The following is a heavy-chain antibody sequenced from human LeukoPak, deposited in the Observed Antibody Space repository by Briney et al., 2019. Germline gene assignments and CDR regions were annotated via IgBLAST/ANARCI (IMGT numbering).Heavy chain of an antibody. CDR2: IYYSGST. CDR1: GASISSHC. J-gene: IGHJ4*02. D-gene: IGHD3-22*01. V-gene: IGHV4-59*11. CDR3: ARTGYDSSGYRDY. Sequence: SETLSLTCTVSGASISSHCWSWIRQPPGKGLEWIGYIYYSGSTNYNPSLKSRVTISVDTSKNQFSLKLSSVTAADTAVYYCARTGYDSSGYRDYWGQGTLVTVSS.